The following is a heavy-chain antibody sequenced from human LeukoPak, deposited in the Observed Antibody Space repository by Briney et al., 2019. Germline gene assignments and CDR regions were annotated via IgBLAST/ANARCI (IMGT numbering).Heavy chain of an antibody. CDR1: VYTFTSYD. CDR3: ARWVEWELLNDY. D-gene: IGHD1-26*01. CDR2: MNPNSGNT. V-gene: IGHV1-8*01. Sequence: ASVTVSCKAAVYTFTSYDINWGRHATGQGLEWMGWMNPNSGNTGYAQKFQGRVTMTSNTSISTDYMELSSLRSEDTAVYYCARWVEWELLNDYWGQGTLVTVSS. J-gene: IGHJ4*02.